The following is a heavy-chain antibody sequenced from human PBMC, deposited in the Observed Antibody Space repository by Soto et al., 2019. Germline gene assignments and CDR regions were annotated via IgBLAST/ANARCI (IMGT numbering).Heavy chain of an antibody. CDR2: ISYDGSNK. D-gene: IGHD4-17*01. CDR3: AKDGFRPLHYGDYLGLIAEADY. Sequence: QVQLVESGGGVVQPGRSLRLSCAASGFTFSSYGMHWVRQAPGKGLEWVAVISYDGSNKYYADSVKGRFTISRDNSKNTLYLQMNSLRAEDTAVYYCAKDGFRPLHYGDYLGLIAEADYWGQGTLVTVSS. J-gene: IGHJ4*02. CDR1: GFTFSSYG. V-gene: IGHV3-30*18.